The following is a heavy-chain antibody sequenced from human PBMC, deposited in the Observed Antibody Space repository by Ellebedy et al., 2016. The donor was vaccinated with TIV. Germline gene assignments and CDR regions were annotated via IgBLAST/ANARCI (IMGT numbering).Heavy chain of an antibody. CDR1: GFTFSSYS. CDR3: AREPLRSGDAFDI. D-gene: IGHD4-17*01. CDR2: ISSSSSTI. Sequence: GGSLRLXXAASGFTFSSYSMNWVRQAPGKGLEWVSYISSSSSTIYYADSVKGRFTISRDNAKNSLYLQMNSLRAEDTAVYYCAREPLRSGDAFDIWGQGTMVTVSS. V-gene: IGHV3-48*04. J-gene: IGHJ3*02.